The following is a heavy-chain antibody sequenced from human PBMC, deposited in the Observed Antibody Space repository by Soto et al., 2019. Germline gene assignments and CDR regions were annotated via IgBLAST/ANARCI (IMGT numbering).Heavy chain of an antibody. CDR1: GGSISSYY. D-gene: IGHD3-10*01. J-gene: IGHJ3*02. Sequence: QVQLQESGPGLVKPSETLSLTCTVSGGSISSYYWSWIRQPPGKGLECIGYSYYSGSTNYNPSLKRRVTITVDTSKNQFSLKLSSVTAADTAVYYCARVWGGAFDIWGQGTMVTVSS. CDR3: ARVWGGAFDI. CDR2: SYYSGST. V-gene: IGHV4-59*01.